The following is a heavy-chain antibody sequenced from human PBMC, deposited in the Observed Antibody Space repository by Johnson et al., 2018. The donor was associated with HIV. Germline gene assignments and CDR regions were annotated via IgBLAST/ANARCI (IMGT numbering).Heavy chain of an antibody. J-gene: IGHJ3*02. CDR2: ISYDGGNK. CDR1: GFTFSSYA. D-gene: IGHD6-19*01. CDR3: VSVVRMPFSSDWKGFDI. Sequence: QVQLVESGGGLIQPGGSLRLSCAASGFTFSSYAMHWVRQAPGKGLEWVAVISYDGGNKSYADSVKGRFTLSRDNSKNTLYLQMNSLRVGDTGLYYCVSVVRMPFSSDWKGFDIWGQGTLVSVSS. V-gene: IGHV3-30-3*01.